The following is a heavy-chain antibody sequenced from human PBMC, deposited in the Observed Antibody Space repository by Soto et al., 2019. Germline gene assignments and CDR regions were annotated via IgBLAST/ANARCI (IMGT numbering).Heavy chain of an antibody. J-gene: IGHJ6*03. D-gene: IGHD2-2*01. CDR1: GFTFNSYA. Sequence: HPGGSLRLSCPASGFTFNSYAMHWVRHAPGKGLEWVAVMSHDGSNKYFADSVKGRFTITRDNSKITLYLQMNSLRAEDTAVYYCAKDDRYCSGTSCDYYYYYYMDVWGKGTTVTVSS. V-gene: IGHV3-30*18. CDR2: MSHDGSNK. CDR3: AKDDRYCSGTSCDYYYYYYMDV.